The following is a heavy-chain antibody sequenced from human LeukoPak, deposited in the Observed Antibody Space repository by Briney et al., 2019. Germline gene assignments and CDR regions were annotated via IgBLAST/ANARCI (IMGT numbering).Heavy chain of an antibody. CDR3: ARDPHHCSGGSCYGY. CDR1: GGTFSSYA. V-gene: IGHV1-69*13. Sequence: SVKVSCKASGGTFSSYAISWVRQAPGQGLEWMGRIIPIFGSANYAQMFQGKGTNTSDESTSTAYLELSSLRSEDTAVYYCARDPHHCSGGSCYGYWGQGTLVTVSS. J-gene: IGHJ4*02. D-gene: IGHD2-15*01. CDR2: IIPIFGSA.